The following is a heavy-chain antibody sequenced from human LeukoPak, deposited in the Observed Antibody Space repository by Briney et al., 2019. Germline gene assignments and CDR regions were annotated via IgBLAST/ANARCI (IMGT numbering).Heavy chain of an antibody. D-gene: IGHD2-15*01. V-gene: IGHV3-66*02. CDR2: IYSGGTT. Sequence: GGSLRLSCAASGFTVSSNYMSWVRQAPGKGLEWVSVIYSGGTTYYADSVKGRFTISRDNSKNTVYLQMNSLRAEDTAVYYCARGSWNCSGGSCYDYWGQGTWSPSPQ. J-gene: IGHJ4*02. CDR3: ARGSWNCSGGSCYDY. CDR1: GFTVSSNY.